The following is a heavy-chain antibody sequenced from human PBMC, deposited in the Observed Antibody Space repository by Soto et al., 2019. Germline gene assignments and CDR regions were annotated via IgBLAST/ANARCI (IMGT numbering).Heavy chain of an antibody. CDR2: IRKDGSTP. Sequence: EVRLVESGGGLVQPGGSLRLSCAASGFTFSSDWMTWVRQAPGKGLEWVANIRKDGSTPSYLDSVRGRFTISRDNAQSSLYLQMDSLRAEDTALYYCARDVSPGTSSVYFDAFDIWGQGTMVTVAS. J-gene: IGHJ3*02. D-gene: IGHD6-13*01. V-gene: IGHV3-7*05. CDR3: ARDVSPGTSSVYFDAFDI. CDR1: GFTFSSDW.